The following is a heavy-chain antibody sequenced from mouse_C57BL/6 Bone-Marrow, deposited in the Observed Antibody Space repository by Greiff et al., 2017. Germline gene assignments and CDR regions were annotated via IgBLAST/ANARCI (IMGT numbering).Heavy chain of an antibody. D-gene: IGHD1-1*01. J-gene: IGHJ4*01. CDR1: GYTFTSYW. V-gene: IGHV1-5*01. CDR3: TRETVVAYYYAMDY. CDR2: IYPGNSDT. Sequence: DVKLVESGTVLARPGASVKMSCKTSGYTFTSYWMHWVKQRPGQGLEWIGAIYPGNSDTSYNQKFKGKAKLTAVTSASTAYMELSSLTNEDSAVYYCTRETVVAYYYAMDYWGQGTSVTVSS.